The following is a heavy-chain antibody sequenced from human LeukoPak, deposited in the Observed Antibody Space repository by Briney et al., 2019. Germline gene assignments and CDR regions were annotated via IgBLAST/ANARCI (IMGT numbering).Heavy chain of an antibody. V-gene: IGHV1-18*01. CDR2: INAYNGDT. CDR1: GYTFTYYV. D-gene: IGHD4-17*01. CDR3: ARGEKTYGY. Sequence: APVKVSCKTSGYTFTYYVITWVRQAPGQGLEWLGWINAYNGDTNEAQKFQGRVTMTTDTSTSTAYMELRSLRSDDTAVYYCARGEKTYGYWGQGTLVSVSS. J-gene: IGHJ4*02.